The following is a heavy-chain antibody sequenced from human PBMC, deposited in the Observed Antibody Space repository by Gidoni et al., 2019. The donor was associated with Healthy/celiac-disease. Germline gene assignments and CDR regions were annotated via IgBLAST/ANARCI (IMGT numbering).Heavy chain of an antibody. D-gene: IGHD6-6*01. V-gene: IGHV4-61*01. J-gene: IGHJ6*02. Sequence: QVQLQESGPGLVKPSETLSLTFTVSGGSVSSGSYYWSWIRQPPGKGLEWIGYIYYSGSTNYNPSLKSRVTISVDTSKNQFSLKLSSVTAADTAVYYCARVRSSSSYFYGMDVWGQGTTVTVSS. CDR3: ARVRSSSSYFYGMDV. CDR2: IYYSGST. CDR1: GGSVSSGSYY.